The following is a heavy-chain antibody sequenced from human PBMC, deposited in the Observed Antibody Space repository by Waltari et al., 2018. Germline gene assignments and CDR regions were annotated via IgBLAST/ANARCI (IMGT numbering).Heavy chain of an antibody. CDR3: ARGKDIVVVPAAYRWVRRYYFDY. Sequence: QVQLQQWGAGLLKPSETLSLTCAVYGGSFSGYYWSWIRQPPGKGLEWIGEINHSGSTNYHPSLKSRVTISVDTSKNQFSLKLSSVTAADTAVYYCARGKDIVVVPAAYRWVRRYYFDYWGQGTLVTVSS. CDR2: INHSGST. D-gene: IGHD2-2*01. V-gene: IGHV4-34*01. J-gene: IGHJ4*02. CDR1: GGSFSGYY.